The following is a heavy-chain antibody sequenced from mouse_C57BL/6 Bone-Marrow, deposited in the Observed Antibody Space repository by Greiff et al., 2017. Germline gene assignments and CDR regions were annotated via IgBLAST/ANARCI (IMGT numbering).Heavy chain of an antibody. D-gene: IGHD1-1*01. CDR2: INPSNGGT. CDR1: GYTFTSYW. Sequence: QVQLQQPGTELVKPGASVKLSCKASGYTFTSYWMHWVKQRPGQGLEWIGNINPSNGGTNYNEKFKSKATLTVDKSSSTAYMQLSSLTSEDSAVYDCARGDYGSIPRYAMDYWGQGTSVTVSA. V-gene: IGHV1-53*01. CDR3: ARGDYGSIPRYAMDY. J-gene: IGHJ4*01.